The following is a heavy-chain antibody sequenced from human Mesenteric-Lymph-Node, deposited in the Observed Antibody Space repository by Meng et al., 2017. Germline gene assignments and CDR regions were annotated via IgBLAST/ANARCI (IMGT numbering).Heavy chain of an antibody. V-gene: IGHV4-4*02. J-gene: IGHJ4*02. CDR1: GGSMSSTSW. CDR3: ARGRIVGAIRACFDY. CDR2: IYYSGST. D-gene: IGHD1-26*01. Sequence: QVQLQESGPGLGTPSGALSLTCSVPGGSMSSTSWWSWVRQPPGKGLEWIGEIYYSGSTNYNPSLKSRVTISVDTSKNQFSLKLSSVTAADTAVYYCARGRIVGAIRACFDYWGQGTLVTVSS.